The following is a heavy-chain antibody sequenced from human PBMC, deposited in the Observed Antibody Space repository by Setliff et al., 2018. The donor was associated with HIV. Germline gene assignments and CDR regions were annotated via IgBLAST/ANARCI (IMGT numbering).Heavy chain of an antibody. CDR2: VGAVGAPT. Sequence: ETLSLTCTVSGGSISSNNYYWGWIRQAPGKGLEWVSTVGAVGAPTHYAESVKGRFTISKDNSKDTLYLQMSGLRDEDTALYYCAKVFDYGIDGFDIWGQGTLVTVSS. J-gene: IGHJ3*02. CDR3: AKVFDYGIDGFDI. V-gene: IGHV3-23*01. D-gene: IGHD4-17*01. CDR1: GGSISSNNYY.